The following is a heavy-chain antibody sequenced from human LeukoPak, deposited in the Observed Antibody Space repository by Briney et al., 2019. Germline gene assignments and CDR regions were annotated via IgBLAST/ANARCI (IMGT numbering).Heavy chain of an antibody. CDR3: ARGIDDYYYMDV. V-gene: IGHV4-31*03. CDR1: GGSISSGGYY. J-gene: IGHJ6*03. D-gene: IGHD2-21*01. CDR2: IYYSGST. Sequence: SQTLSLTCTVSGGSISSGGYYWSWIRQHPGKGLEWIGYIYYSGSTYYNPSLKSRVTISVDTSKNQFSLKLSSVTAADTAVYYCARGIDDYYYMDVWGKGTTVNVSS.